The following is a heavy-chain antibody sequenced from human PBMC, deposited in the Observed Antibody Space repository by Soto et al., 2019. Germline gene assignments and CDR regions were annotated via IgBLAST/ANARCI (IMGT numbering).Heavy chain of an antibody. J-gene: IGHJ3*02. CDR2: IYYSGST. CDR3: ARHGEEVVVTAPPHDAFDI. D-gene: IGHD2-21*02. V-gene: IGHV4-39*01. CDR1: GGSISSSSYY. Sequence: TSETPSLTCTVSGGSISSSSYYWGWVRQPPGKGLEGVGSIYYSGSTYYNPSLKSRVTISVDTSKNQFSLKLSSVTAADTAVYYCARHGEEVVVTAPPHDAFDIWGQGTMVTVSS.